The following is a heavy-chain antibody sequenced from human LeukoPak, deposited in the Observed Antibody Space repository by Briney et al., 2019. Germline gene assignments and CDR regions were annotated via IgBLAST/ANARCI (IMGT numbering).Heavy chain of an antibody. D-gene: IGHD5-18*01. V-gene: IGHV4-59*08. J-gene: IGHJ4*02. CDR3: ATSDTAMALDY. CDR2: IYYSGST. CDR1: GGSISSYY. Sequence: PSETLSLTCTVSGGSISSYYWSWIRQPPGKGLGWIGYIYYSGSTNYNPSLKSRVTISVDTSKNQFSLKLSSVTAADTAVYYCATSDTAMALDYWGQGTLVTVSS.